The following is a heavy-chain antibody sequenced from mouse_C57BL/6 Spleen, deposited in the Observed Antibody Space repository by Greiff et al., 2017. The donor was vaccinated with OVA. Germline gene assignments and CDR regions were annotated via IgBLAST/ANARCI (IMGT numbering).Heavy chain of an antibody. J-gene: IGHJ3*01. CDR1: GFPITSGYY. CDR3: AGDTYDSDGGFAY. CDR2: IPHSGET. Sequence: VQLQESGPGLVKPSQSLFLTCSITGFPITSGYYWIWIRQSPGKPLEWMGYIPHSGETFYNPSLQSPISITRETSKNQFFLQLNSVTTEDTAMDYCAGDTYDSDGGFAYWGQGTLVTVSA. D-gene: IGHD2-4*01. V-gene: IGHV12-3*01.